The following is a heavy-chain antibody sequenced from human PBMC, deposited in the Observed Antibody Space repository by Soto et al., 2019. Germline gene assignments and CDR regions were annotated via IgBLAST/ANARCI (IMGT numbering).Heavy chain of an antibody. CDR3: ATPAYDY. CDR2: ISGSGVRT. CDR1: GFIFSTSGSAFSRYA. D-gene: IGHD3-16*01. Sequence: LRLSCAASGFIFSTSGSAFSRYAMTWVRQTPGKALEWVSSISGSGVRTYYSDSVRGRFTISRDNSKDRLYLEMNSVRAEDTAVYYCATPAYDYWGQGTLVTVSS. V-gene: IGHV3-23*01. J-gene: IGHJ4*02.